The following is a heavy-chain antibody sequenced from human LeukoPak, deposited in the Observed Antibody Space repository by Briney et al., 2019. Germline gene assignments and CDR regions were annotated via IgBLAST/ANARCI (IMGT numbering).Heavy chain of an antibody. D-gene: IGHD1-14*01. CDR2: MNPNSGNT. CDR1: GYTFTSYD. J-gene: IGHJ6*02. CDR3: ATRRVTLYPGGMDV. V-gene: IGHV1-8*01. Sequence: ASVKVSCKASGYTFTSYDINWVRQATGQGLEWMGWMNPNSGNTGYAQKFQVRVTMTRNTSISTAYMELSSLRSEDTAVYYCATRRVTLYPGGMDVWGQGTTVTVSS.